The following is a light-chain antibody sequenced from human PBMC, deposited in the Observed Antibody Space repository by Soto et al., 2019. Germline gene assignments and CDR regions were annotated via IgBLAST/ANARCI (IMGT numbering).Light chain of an antibody. CDR1: QSVSNTH. Sequence: ILFTQSPGSLSFSSGERATLSFRASQSVSNTHVAWYQQRPGQAPRLLIYDASRRDIGVPDRFSGSGSGTDFTLAISGLEPADFAVYFCHQYGTSPQTFGQGTKVDIK. V-gene: IGKV3-20*01. CDR2: DAS. CDR3: HQYGTSPQT. J-gene: IGKJ1*01.